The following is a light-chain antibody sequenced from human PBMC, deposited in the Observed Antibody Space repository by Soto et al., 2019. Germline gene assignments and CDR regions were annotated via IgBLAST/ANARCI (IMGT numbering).Light chain of an antibody. J-gene: IGLJ3*02. CDR2: EVS. V-gene: IGLV2-14*01. Sequence: QSALTQPASVSGSPGQSITISCTGTSSDVGGYNYVSWYQQHPGKAPKLMIYEVSNRPSGFSNRFSGSKSGNTASLTISGLQAEDEDDYYCTSYTTSSTHWVFGGGTKLTVL. CDR3: TSYTTSSTHWV. CDR1: SSDVGGYNY.